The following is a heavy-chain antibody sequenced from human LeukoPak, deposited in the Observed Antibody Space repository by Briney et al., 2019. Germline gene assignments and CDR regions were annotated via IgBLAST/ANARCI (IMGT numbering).Heavy chain of an antibody. J-gene: IGHJ3*02. CDR1: GGTFSSYA. Sequence: ASVKVSCKASGGTFSSYAISWVRQAPGQGLEWMGGIIPIFGTANYAQKFQGRVTITTDESTSTAYMELSSLRSEDTAVYYCARVWGSYYAFDIWGQGTMVTVSS. CDR2: IIPIFGTA. D-gene: IGHD3-16*01. V-gene: IGHV1-69*05. CDR3: ARVWGSYYAFDI.